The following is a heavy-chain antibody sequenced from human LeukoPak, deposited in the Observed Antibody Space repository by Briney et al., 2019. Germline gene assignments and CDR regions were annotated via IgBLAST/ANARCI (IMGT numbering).Heavy chain of an antibody. CDR3: ASLTPTKGY. Sequence: SVKVSCKASGGPLSSYPFNWVRQAPGQGLAWMGRIIPVVDLINYAQRFQGRVTMTADKSTNTAYMELSSLKSDDTAVYYCASLTPTKGYWGQGTLVTVSS. V-gene: IGHV1-69*02. J-gene: IGHJ4*02. CDR1: GGPLSSYP. D-gene: IGHD4-23*01. CDR2: IIPVVDLI.